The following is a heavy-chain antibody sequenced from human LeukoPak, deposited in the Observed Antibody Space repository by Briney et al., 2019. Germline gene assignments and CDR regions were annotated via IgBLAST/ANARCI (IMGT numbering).Heavy chain of an antibody. CDR1: GYTFTDYY. CDR2: INPNSVVI. J-gene: IGHJ5*02. D-gene: IGHD2-21*01. Sequence: ASVKVSCKTSGYTFTDYYMHWVRQAPGQGLEWMGWINPNSVVISSAQKFQGRVTMTRDTSITTVYMEVRWLTSDDTAIYYCARADRLDGAPYLIGPWGQGTLVTVSS. V-gene: IGHV1-2*02. CDR3: ARADRLDGAPYLIGP.